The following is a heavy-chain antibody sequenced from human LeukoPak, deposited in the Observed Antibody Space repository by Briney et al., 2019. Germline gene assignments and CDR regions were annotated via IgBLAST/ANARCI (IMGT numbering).Heavy chain of an antibody. CDR1: GFTFSSYW. J-gene: IGHJ4*02. D-gene: IGHD3-10*01. CDR2: IKQDGSEK. V-gene: IGHV3-7*01. CDR3: ARDREGWFGEYPLDY. Sequence: GGSLRLSCAASGFTFSSYWMSWVRQAPGKGLEWVANIKQDGSEKYYVDSVKGRFTISRDNAKNSLYLQMNSLRAEDTAVYYCARDREGWFGEYPLDYWGQGTLVTVSS.